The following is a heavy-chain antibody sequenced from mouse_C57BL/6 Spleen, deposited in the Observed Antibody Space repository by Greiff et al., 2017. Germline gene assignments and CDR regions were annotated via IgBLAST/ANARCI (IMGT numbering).Heavy chain of an antibody. CDR2: IDPSDSYT. V-gene: IGHV1-69*01. CDR3: ATYITTVVAGHYYYAMDY. Sequence: VQLQQPGAELVMPGASVKLSCKASGYTFTSYWMHWVKQRPGQGLEWIGEIDPSDSYTNYNQKFKGKSTLTVDKSSSTAYMQLSSLTSEDSAVYYCATYITTVVAGHYYYAMDYWGQETSVTVSS. J-gene: IGHJ4*01. CDR1: GYTFTSYW. D-gene: IGHD1-1*01.